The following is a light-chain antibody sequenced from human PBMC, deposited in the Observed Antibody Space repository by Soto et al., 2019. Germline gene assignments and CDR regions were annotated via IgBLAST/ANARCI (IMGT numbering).Light chain of an antibody. CDR1: QSFRGL. CDR3: QQRHMWPIT. CDR2: DAY. V-gene: IGKV3-11*01. J-gene: IGKJ5*01. Sequence: EVVLTQSPVTLSLSPGERDTLSCRASQSFRGLLAWYQQKPGQAPRLLIYDAYNRATGIPPRFSGSGSGTDFTLTISSLEPEDSAVYYCQQRHMWPITFGQGTRLEMK.